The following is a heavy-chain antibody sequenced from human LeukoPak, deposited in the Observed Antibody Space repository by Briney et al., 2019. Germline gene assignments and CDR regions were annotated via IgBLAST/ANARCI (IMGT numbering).Heavy chain of an antibody. D-gene: IGHD3-22*01. CDR1: GFTFSSYE. CDR2: ISSSGSTI. V-gene: IGHV3-48*03. Sequence: PGGSLRLSCAASGFTFSSYEMNWVRQAPGQGLEWVSCISSSGSTIYYADSVKGRFTISRDNAKNSLYLQMNSLRAEDTAVYYCARGTMIVVVTPSGIDYWGQGTLVSVSS. CDR3: ARGTMIVVVTPSGIDY. J-gene: IGHJ4*02.